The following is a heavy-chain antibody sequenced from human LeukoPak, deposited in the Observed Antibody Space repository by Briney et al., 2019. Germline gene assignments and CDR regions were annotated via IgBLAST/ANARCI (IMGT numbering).Heavy chain of an antibody. J-gene: IGHJ4*02. Sequence: GGSLRLSCAASGFTFSSYDMHWVRQATGKGLEWVSGIGTIGDTYYPGSVKGRFTISRENAKNSLYLQMNSLRAGDTAVYYCARAADRRYYDNIGIDYWGQGTLVTVSS. CDR3: ARAADRRYYDNIGIDY. CDR1: GFTFSSYD. V-gene: IGHV3-13*01. CDR2: IGTIGDT. D-gene: IGHD3-22*01.